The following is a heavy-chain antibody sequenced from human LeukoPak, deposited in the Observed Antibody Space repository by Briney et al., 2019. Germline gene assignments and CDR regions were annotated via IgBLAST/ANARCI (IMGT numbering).Heavy chain of an antibody. Sequence: SETLSLTCTVSGGSISSYYWSWIRQPAGKGLEWIGRIYTSGSTNYNPSLKSRVTMSVDTSKNQFSLTLSSVTAADTAVYYCARVPSYCSGGSCYLPDYWGQGTLVTVSS. V-gene: IGHV4-4*07. CDR2: IYTSGST. D-gene: IGHD2-15*01. CDR1: GGSISSYY. CDR3: ARVPSYCSGGSCYLPDY. J-gene: IGHJ4*02.